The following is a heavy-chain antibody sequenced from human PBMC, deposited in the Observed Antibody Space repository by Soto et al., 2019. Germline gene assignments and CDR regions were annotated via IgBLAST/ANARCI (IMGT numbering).Heavy chain of an antibody. CDR2: INHSGST. CDR3: ARYRREAVAGYTLDN. D-gene: IGHD6-13*01. V-gene: IGHV4-34*01. J-gene: IGHJ4*02. CDR1: GGSFSGYY. Sequence: LSLTCAVYGGSFSGYYWSWIRQPPGKGLEWIGEINHSGSTNYNPSPKSRVTISEDTSKSQFSLKVNSMTAADTAVYYCARYRREAVAGYTLDNWGQGILVTVSS.